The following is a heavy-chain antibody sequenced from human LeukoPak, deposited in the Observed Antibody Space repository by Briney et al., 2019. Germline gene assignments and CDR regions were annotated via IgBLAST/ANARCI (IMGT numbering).Heavy chain of an antibody. V-gene: IGHV3-30*02. D-gene: IGHD3-10*01. J-gene: IGHJ4*02. CDR2: IRYDGTNK. Sequence: RGSLRLSCAAPGVNFSRYGMHWVRQAPGTGLGRVAFIRYDGTNKYYADFVKGRFTISRDNAKNSLYLQMNSLRAEDTAVYYCARDPRSGRAGPADYWGQGTLVTVSS. CDR1: GVNFSRYG. CDR3: ARDPRSGRAGPADY.